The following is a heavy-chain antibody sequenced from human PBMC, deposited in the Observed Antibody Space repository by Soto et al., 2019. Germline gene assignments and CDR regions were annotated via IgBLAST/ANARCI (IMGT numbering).Heavy chain of an antibody. J-gene: IGHJ6*02. V-gene: IGHV2-26*03. Sequence: ETLSLTCAISGAPITWGDYSWNWIRQPPGKALEWLAHIFSNDEKSYSTSLKSRLTISKDTSKSQVVLTMTNMDPVDTATYYCARIRQTGYSGYDSSIGVYYYYGMDVWGQGTTVTVSS. CDR2: IFSNDEK. CDR3: ARIRQTGYSGYDSSIGVYYYYGMDV. CDR1: GAPITWGDYS. D-gene: IGHD5-12*01.